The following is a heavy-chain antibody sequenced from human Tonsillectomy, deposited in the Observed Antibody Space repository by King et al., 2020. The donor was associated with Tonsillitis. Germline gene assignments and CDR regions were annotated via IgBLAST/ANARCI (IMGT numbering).Heavy chain of an antibody. CDR1: GFSLSTTGVG. V-gene: IGHV2-5*01. D-gene: IGHD3-22*01. Sequence: TLKESGPTLVNPAQTLTLTCTFSGFSLSTTGVGVGWIRQPPGKALEWLALIYWNDDKRYSPSLKTRLTITKASSKNQEVLTMTNMDPLDTATYYCAHIRGYYYDMYYFDYWGQGTLVTVSS. CDR2: IYWNDDK. CDR3: AHIRGYYYDMYYFDY. J-gene: IGHJ4*02.